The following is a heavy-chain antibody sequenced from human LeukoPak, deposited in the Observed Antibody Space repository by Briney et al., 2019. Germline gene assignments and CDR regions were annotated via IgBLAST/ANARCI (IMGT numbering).Heavy chain of an antibody. V-gene: IGHV3-7*01. CDR2: IKQDGSEK. D-gene: IGHD2-2*01. Sequence: PGGSLRLSCAASGFTFSSYWMSWVRQAPGKGLEWVANIKQDGSEKYYVDSVKGRFTISRDNAKNSLYLQMNSLRAEDTAVYYCAKDVPYCSSSSCYGYMDVWGKGTTVIVSS. CDR1: GFTFSSYW. CDR3: AKDVPYCSSSSCYGYMDV. J-gene: IGHJ6*03.